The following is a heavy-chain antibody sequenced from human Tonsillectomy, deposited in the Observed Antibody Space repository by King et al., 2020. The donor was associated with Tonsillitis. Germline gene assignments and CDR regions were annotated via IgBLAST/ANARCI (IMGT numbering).Heavy chain of an antibody. CDR2: INHSGST. CDR1: GGSFSGYY. CDR3: ARVDYYDSSGYYSYYYGMDV. V-gene: IGHV4-34*01. J-gene: IGHJ6*02. Sequence: VQLQQWGAGLLKPSETLSLTCAVYGGSFSGYYWSWIRQPPGKGLEWIGEINHSGSTNYNPSLKSRVTISVDTSKNQFSLKLSFVTAADTAVYYCARVDYYDSSGYYSYYYGMDVWGQGTTVTVSS. D-gene: IGHD3-22*01.